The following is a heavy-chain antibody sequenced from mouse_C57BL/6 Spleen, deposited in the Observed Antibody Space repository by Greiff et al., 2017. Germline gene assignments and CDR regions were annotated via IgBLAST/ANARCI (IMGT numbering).Heavy chain of an antibody. CDR3: ARPSMVTKGYFDY. D-gene: IGHD2-2*01. Sequence: QVQLQQPGAELVMPGASVKLSCKASGNTFTSYWMHWVKQRPGQGLEWIGEIDPSDSYTNYNQKFKGKSTLTVDKSSSTAYMQLSSLTSEDSAVYYCARPSMVTKGYFDYWGQGTTLTVSS. V-gene: IGHV1-69*01. J-gene: IGHJ2*01. CDR1: GNTFTSYW. CDR2: IDPSDSYT.